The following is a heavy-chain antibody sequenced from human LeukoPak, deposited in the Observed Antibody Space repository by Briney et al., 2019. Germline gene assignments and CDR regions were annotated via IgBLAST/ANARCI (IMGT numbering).Heavy chain of an antibody. CDR1: GGTFSSYA. CDR3: ARGGDGTHLYYFDY. J-gene: IGHJ4*02. D-gene: IGHD1-1*01. Sequence: SVKVSCKASGGTFSSYAISWVRQAPGQGLEWMGGIIPIFGTANYAQKFQGRVTITTGESTSTAYMELSSLRSEDTAVYYCARGGDGTHLYYFDYWGQGTLVTVSS. CDR2: IIPIFGTA. V-gene: IGHV1-69*05.